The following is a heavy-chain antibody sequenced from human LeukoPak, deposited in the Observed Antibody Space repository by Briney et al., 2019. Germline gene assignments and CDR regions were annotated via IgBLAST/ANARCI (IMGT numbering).Heavy chain of an antibody. J-gene: IGHJ4*02. CDR2: IYYSGST. V-gene: IGHV4-39*07. CDR1: GGSISSSSYY. Sequence: SETLSLTCTVSGGSISSSSYYWGWIRQPPGKGLEWIGSIYYSGSTYYNPSLKSRVTISVDTSKNQFSLKLSSVTAADTAVYYCARSGYDYVWLAAYWGQGTLVTVSS. D-gene: IGHD3-16*01. CDR3: ARSGYDYVWLAAY.